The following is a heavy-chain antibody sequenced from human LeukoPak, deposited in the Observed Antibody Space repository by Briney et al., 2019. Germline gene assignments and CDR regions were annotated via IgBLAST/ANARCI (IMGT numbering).Heavy chain of an antibody. CDR2: IYTSGST. J-gene: IGHJ4*02. V-gene: IGHV4-4*07. CDR3: ARTKNIAAAGSRVFDY. Sequence: SETLSLTCTVSGGSISSYYWSWIRQPAGKGLEWIGRIYTSGSTNYNPSLKSRVTMSVDTSKNKFSLKLSSVTAADTAVYYCARTKNIAAAGSRVFDYWGQGTLVTVSS. CDR1: GGSISSYY. D-gene: IGHD6-13*01.